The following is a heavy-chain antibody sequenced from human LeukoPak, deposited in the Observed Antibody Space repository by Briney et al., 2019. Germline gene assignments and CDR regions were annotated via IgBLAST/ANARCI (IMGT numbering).Heavy chain of an antibody. V-gene: IGHV3-74*01. D-gene: IGHD6-13*01. Sequence: PGGSLRLSCAASGFTFSSYWMHWVRQAPGKGLVWVSRINSDGSSTSYADSVKGRFTISRDNAKNTLYLQMNSLRAEDTAVYYCAKGGYSSLTTFLDYWGQGTLVTVSS. CDR3: AKGGYSSLTTFLDY. CDR2: INSDGSST. J-gene: IGHJ4*02. CDR1: GFTFSSYW.